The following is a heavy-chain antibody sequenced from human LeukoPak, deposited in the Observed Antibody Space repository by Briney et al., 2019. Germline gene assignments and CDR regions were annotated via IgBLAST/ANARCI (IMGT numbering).Heavy chain of an antibody. Sequence: GGSLRLSCEVSGLSFSSFALSWVRPAPGKGLGWVSCMSGMGDTTSFGDSVMGRFSISRDESKNTVFLEMDNLRVEDTAVYYCASHLCSTVDTIMVLWGQGTLVTVSS. J-gene: IGHJ4*02. CDR1: GLSFSSFA. D-gene: IGHD5-18*01. CDR3: ASHLCSTVDTIMVL. V-gene: IGHV3-23*01. CDR2: MSGMGDTT.